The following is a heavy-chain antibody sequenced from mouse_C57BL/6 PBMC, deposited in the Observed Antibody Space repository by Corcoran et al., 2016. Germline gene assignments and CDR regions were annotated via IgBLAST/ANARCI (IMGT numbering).Heavy chain of an antibody. Sequence: QVQLKQSGAELVRPGASVKLSCKASGYTFTDYYINWVKQRPGQGLEWIARIYPGSGNTYYNEKFKGKATLTAEKSSSTAYMQLSSLTSEDSAVYFCEVTTVVATNGYVMDYWGQGTSVTVSS. CDR1: GYTFTDYY. J-gene: IGHJ4*01. CDR2: IYPGSGNT. V-gene: IGHV1-76*01. D-gene: IGHD1-1*01. CDR3: EVTTVVATNGYVMDY.